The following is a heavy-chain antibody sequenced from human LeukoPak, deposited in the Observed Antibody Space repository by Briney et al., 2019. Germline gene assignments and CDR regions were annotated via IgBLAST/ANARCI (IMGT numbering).Heavy chain of an antibody. Sequence: ASVKVSRKASGYTFTSYGISWVRHAPGQGLVWMGWFSAYNGNTNYAQKLQGRDTMTTDTSTSTAYMELRRRRSDDTAVYYCARDRALTVVVAATNYYYYYMDVWGKGTTVTVSS. CDR2: FSAYNGNT. D-gene: IGHD2-15*01. CDR3: ARDRALTVVVAATNYYYYYMDV. V-gene: IGHV1-18*01. J-gene: IGHJ6*03. CDR1: GYTFTSYG.